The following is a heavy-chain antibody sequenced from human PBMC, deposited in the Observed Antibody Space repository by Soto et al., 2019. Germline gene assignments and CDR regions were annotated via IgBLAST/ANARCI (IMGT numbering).Heavy chain of an antibody. Sequence: SGPTLVNPTQTLTLTCAFSGFSLSSTGMCVSWIRQPPGRALEWLALIDWDGDKYYSSSLKTRLTISKDTSINQVVLTMANIDAADTATYYCARVVAAGANYYYGMDVWGPGSTVTVSS. V-gene: IGHV2-70*01. CDR1: GFSLSSTGMC. CDR2: IDWDGDK. CDR3: ARVVAAGANYYYGMDV. D-gene: IGHD6-25*01. J-gene: IGHJ6*02.